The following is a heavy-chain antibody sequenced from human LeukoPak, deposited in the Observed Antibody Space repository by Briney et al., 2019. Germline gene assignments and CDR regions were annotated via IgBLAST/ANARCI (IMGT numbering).Heavy chain of an antibody. CDR3: AKTKGYSYAFDY. J-gene: IGHJ4*02. D-gene: IGHD5-18*01. V-gene: IGHV3-23*01. Sequence: GGSLRLSCAASGFTFSSYGMSWVRQAPGKGLEWVSAISGSGGRTYHADSVKGRFTISRDNSKHTLYLQMNSLRVEDTAVYYCAKTKGYSYAFDYWGQGTLVTVSS. CDR1: GFTFSSYG. CDR2: ISGSGGRT.